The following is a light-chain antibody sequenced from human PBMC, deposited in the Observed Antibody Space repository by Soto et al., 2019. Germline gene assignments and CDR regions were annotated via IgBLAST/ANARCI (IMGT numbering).Light chain of an antibody. V-gene: IGLV2-23*03. J-gene: IGLJ2*01. CDR3: CSYAGSSTFVV. CDR1: SSDVGSYNL. CDR2: EGS. Sequence: QSVLTQPASVSGSPGQSITIYCTGTSSDVGSYNLVSWYQQHPGKAPKLMIYEGSKRPSGVSNRFSGSKSGNTASLTISGLQAEDEADYYCCSYAGSSTFVVFGGGTQLTVL.